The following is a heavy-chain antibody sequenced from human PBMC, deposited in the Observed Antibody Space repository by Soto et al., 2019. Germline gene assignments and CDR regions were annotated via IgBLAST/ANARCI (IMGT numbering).Heavy chain of an antibody. V-gene: IGHV4-59*11. Sequence: PGTLRFPSPISGALLTHHCGSWFRQPLEKELEWIGYMFYTGTSNYNSSLKSRASISVDPAKNQFSLKMNYLTAADTAVDYCARPGHSFEGACWGQG. CDR1: GALLTHHC. D-gene: IGHD3-16*01. J-gene: IGHJ4*02. CDR2: MFYTGTS. CDR3: ARPGHSFEGAC.